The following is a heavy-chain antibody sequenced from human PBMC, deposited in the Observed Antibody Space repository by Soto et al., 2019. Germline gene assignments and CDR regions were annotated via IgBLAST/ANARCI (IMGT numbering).Heavy chain of an antibody. CDR3: GIGPADIDGWRTFDL. D-gene: IGHD6-19*01. CDR2: TYYNGDT. Sequence: SETLSLTCTVSDDSFSSAEYYWSWMRQPLGKGREWSGYTYYNGDTKYNPALRRRVTMSEDTSKNQFSLRLSSVTAADTAVYFCGIGPADIDGWRTFDLWGRGILFTVSS. J-gene: IGHJ4*02. CDR1: DDSFSSAEYY. V-gene: IGHV4-61*08.